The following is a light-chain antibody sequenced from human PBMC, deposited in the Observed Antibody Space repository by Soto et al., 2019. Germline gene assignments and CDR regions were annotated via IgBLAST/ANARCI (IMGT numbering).Light chain of an antibody. CDR1: QSISSS. CDR3: QQYNNGPTYT. CDR2: GAS. J-gene: IGKJ2*01. V-gene: IGKV3-15*01. Sequence: EIVMTQSQATLSVSPGERATLSCMASQSISSSLAWYQQKPGQAPRLLIYGASTRATGIPARFSGSGSGTEFTLTISSLQSEDFAVYYCQQYNNGPTYTFGQGTKLEIK.